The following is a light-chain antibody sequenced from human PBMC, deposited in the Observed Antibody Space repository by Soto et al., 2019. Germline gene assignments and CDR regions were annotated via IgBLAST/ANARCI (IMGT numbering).Light chain of an antibody. CDR1: SSDIGAYDY. Sequence: QSVLTQPASVSGSPGQSVTISCTGTSSDIGAYDYVSWYQQHPGGVPKLLIYDVSSRPSGVSSRFSGSKSGNTASLTISGLQADDESDYYCSSFADSSARDYVFGGGTKVTVL. CDR2: DVS. V-gene: IGLV2-14*03. CDR3: SSFADSSARDYV. J-gene: IGLJ1*01.